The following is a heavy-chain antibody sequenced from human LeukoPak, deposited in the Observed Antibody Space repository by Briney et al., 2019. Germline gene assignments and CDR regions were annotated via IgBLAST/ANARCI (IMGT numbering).Heavy chain of an antibody. CDR2: INPSGGST. D-gene: IGHD3-22*01. CDR3: ARGPPGRVYDSSKRGLFDP. V-gene: IGHV1-46*01. Sequence: ASVKVSCKASGCTFISYYIHWVRQAPGQGLEWMGIINPSGGSTDYAQKFQGRVTMTRDTSTSTVFMELSSLRSEDTAVYFCARGPPGRVYDSSKRGLFDPWGQGTLVTVSS. CDR1: GCTFISYY. J-gene: IGHJ5*02.